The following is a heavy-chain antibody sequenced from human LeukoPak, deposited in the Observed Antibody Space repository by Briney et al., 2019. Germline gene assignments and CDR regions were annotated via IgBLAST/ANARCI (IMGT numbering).Heavy chain of an antibody. Sequence: GGSLRLSCAASGFTFSSYSMNWVRQAPGKGLEWVSSISSSSSYIYYADSVKGRFTISRDNAKNSLYLQMNSLRAEDTAVYYCARGPTTVTTGYWGQGTLVTVSS. CDR2: ISSSSSYI. J-gene: IGHJ4*02. D-gene: IGHD4-17*01. V-gene: IGHV3-21*01. CDR3: ARGPTTVTTGY. CDR1: GFTFSSYS.